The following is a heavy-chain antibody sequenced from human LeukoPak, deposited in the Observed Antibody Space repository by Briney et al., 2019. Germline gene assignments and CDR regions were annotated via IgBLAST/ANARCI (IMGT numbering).Heavy chain of an antibody. V-gene: IGHV3-30-3*01. J-gene: IGHJ6*03. CDR2: ISYDGTNQ. Sequence: PGGSLRLSCAASGFTFSNYVIHWVRQAPGKGPEWLAVISYDGTNQYYADFAKGRFTVSRDHSQSTVDLQMNTLRGADTAVYYCVRSPTYYNMDVWGKGTTVTVSS. CDR1: GFTFSNYV. CDR3: VRSPTYYNMDV.